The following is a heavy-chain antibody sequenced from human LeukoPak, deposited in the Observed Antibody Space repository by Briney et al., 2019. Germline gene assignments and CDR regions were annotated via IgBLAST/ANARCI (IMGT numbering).Heavy chain of an antibody. CDR1: GGSFSGYY. V-gene: IGHV4-34*01. D-gene: IGHD1-14*01. CDR3: ARLPGHYYYGMDV. Sequence: SETLSLTCAVYGGSFSGYYWSWIRQPPGKGLEWIGEINHSGSTNYNPSLKSRVTISVDTSKNQFSLKLSSVTAADTAVYYCARLPGHYYYGMDVWGKGTTVTVSS. CDR2: INHSGST. J-gene: IGHJ6*04.